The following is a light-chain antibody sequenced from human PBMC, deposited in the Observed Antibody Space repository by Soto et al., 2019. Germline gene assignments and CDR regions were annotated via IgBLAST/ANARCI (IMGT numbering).Light chain of an antibody. CDR3: QQYNSYPYT. V-gene: IGKV1-5*01. Sequence: DIPMTQSPSTLSASVGDRVSITCRARQSISSWWAWYQQKPGKAPKLLIYDASSLESGVPSRIRGSGSGTEFTLTISCLQPEDVATYYCQQYNSYPYTFRQGTKLEIK. CDR2: DAS. CDR1: QSISSW. J-gene: IGKJ2*01.